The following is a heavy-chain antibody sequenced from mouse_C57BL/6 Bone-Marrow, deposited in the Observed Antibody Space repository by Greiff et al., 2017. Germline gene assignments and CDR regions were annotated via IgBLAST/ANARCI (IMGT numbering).Heavy chain of an antibody. Sequence: QVQLQQPGAELVRPGSSVKLSCKASGYTFTSYWMDWVKQRPGQGLEWIGNIYPSDSETHYNQKFKDKATLTVDKSSSKAYMQRSSLTSEDSAVYYCARGDYYGSSAFDYWGQGTTLTVSS. D-gene: IGHD1-1*01. CDR1: GYTFTSYW. CDR3: ARGDYYGSSAFDY. J-gene: IGHJ2*01. CDR2: IYPSDSET. V-gene: IGHV1-61*01.